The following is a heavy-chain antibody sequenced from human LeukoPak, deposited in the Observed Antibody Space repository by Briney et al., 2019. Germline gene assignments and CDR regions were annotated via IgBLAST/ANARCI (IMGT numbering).Heavy chain of an antibody. CDR2: IKQDGSER. J-gene: IGHJ4*02. CDR1: GFVVSSNY. V-gene: IGHV3-7*01. CDR3: ARDGGWYRDY. D-gene: IGHD6-19*01. Sequence: GGSLRHSCAASGFVVSSNYMDWVRQAPGKGLEWVANIKQDGSERNYVDSVKGRFTISRDNAKNSLYLQMNSLRAEDTAVYYCARDGGWYRDYWGQGTLVTVSS.